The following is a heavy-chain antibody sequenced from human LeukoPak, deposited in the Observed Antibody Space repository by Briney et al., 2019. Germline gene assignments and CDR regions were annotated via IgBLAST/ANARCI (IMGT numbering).Heavy chain of an antibody. Sequence: ASVKVSCKASGYTFTGYYIHWVRQATGQGLEWMGWMNPNSGNTGYAQKFQGRVTMTRNTSISTAYMELSSLRSEDTAVYYCARVGSVWGSYRYTFGYWGQGTLVTVSS. CDR1: GYTFTGYY. J-gene: IGHJ4*02. V-gene: IGHV1-8*02. D-gene: IGHD3-16*02. CDR3: ARVGSVWGSYRYTFGY. CDR2: MNPNSGNT.